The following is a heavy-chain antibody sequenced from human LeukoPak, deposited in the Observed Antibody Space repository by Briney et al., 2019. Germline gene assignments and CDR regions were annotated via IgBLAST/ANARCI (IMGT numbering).Heavy chain of an antibody. D-gene: IGHD5-18*01. CDR1: GFTFSSYG. CDR3: ARNWDVDTAML. Sequence: PGGSLRLSCAASGFTFSSYGMRWVRQAPGKGLEWVAVIWYDGSNKYYADSVKGRFTISRDNSKNTLYLQMNSLRAEDTAVYYCARNWDVDTAMLWGQGTLVTVSS. J-gene: IGHJ4*02. CDR2: IWYDGSNK. V-gene: IGHV3-33*01.